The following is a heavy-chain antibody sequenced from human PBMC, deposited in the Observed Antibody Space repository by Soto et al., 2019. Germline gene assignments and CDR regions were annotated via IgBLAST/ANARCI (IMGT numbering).Heavy chain of an antibody. CDR3: AIGAVAGKRACFDD. Sequence: SETLSLTCTVSGGSISSYYWSWIRQPPGKGLEWIGYIYYSGSTNYNPSLKSRITISVDTSKNQFSLKLSSVAAADTAVYYCAIGAVAGKRACFDDWGQGTLVTVSS. J-gene: IGHJ4*02. CDR1: GGSISSYY. D-gene: IGHD6-19*01. V-gene: IGHV4-59*01. CDR2: IYYSGST.